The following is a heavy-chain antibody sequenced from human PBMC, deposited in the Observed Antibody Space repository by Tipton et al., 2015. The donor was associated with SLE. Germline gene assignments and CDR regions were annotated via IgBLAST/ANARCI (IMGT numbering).Heavy chain of an antibody. CDR2: INHSGST. J-gene: IGHJ4*02. CDR1: GGSFSGYY. V-gene: IGHV4-34*01. CDR3: AREGYSSGWGGD. D-gene: IGHD6-19*01. Sequence: TLSLTCAVYGGSFSGYYWSWIRQPPGKGLEWIGEINHSGSTNYNPSLKSRVTISVDTSKNQFSLKLSSVTAADTAVYYCAREGYSSGWGGDWGQGTLVTVSS.